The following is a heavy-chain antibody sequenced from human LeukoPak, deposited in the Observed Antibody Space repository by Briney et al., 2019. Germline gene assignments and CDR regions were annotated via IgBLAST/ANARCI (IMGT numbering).Heavy chain of an antibody. J-gene: IGHJ6*02. V-gene: IGHV3-21*01. CDR2: ISSSSSYI. CDR1: GFTFSSYS. CDR3: ARDRITMVRGIYYYYYYGMDA. Sequence: PGGSLRLSCAASGFTFSSYSMNWVRQAPGKGLEWVSSISSSSSYIYYADSVKGRFTISRDNAKNSLYLQMNSLRAEDTAVYYCARDRITMVRGIYYYYYYGMDAWGQGTTVTVSS. D-gene: IGHD3-10*01.